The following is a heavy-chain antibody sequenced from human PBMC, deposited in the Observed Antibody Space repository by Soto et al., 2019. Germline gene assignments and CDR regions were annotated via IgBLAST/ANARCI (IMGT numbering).Heavy chain of an antibody. CDR3: ARGRVGYSYVRLDV. CDR1: GYTFGTYG. V-gene: IGHV1-18*01. Sequence: QVQLEQSGAEVKKPGASVKVSCRASGYTFGTYGISWVRQAPGQGLEWMGWINVYNGNTNYTQNLQGRVTMTTDTSTSTAYMELRGLRSDDTAVYYCARGRVGYSYVRLDVWGQGTTVIVSS. D-gene: IGHD5-18*01. J-gene: IGHJ6*02. CDR2: INVYNGNT.